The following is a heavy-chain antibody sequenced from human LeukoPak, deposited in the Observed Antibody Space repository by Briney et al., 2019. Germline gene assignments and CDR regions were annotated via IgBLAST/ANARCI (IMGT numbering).Heavy chain of an antibody. CDR1: GYTFTSYD. CDR3: ARLHDYGDYFDY. Sequence: ASVRVSCKASGYTFTSYDINWVRQATGQGLEWMGWMNPHSGNTGYAQKFQGRVTMTRNTSISTAYMELSSLRSEDTAVYYCARLHDYGDYFDYWGQGTLATVSS. V-gene: IGHV1-8*01. D-gene: IGHD4-17*01. J-gene: IGHJ4*02. CDR2: MNPHSGNT.